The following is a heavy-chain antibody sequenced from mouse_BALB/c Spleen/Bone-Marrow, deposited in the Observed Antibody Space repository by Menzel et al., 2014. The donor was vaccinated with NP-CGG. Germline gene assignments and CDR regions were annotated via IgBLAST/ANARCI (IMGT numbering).Heavy chain of an antibody. D-gene: IGHD1-1*01. J-gene: IGHJ3*01. Sequence: EVQRVEPGAELVKPGASVKLSRTASGFNIKDTYMHWVKQRPEQGLEWIGRVDPANGNSKYDPKFQGKATITADTSSNTASLQLSSLTSEDTAVYYCAMYYYGSSLFAYWVQETLVTVSA. CDR3: AMYYYGSSLFAY. V-gene: IGHV14-3*02. CDR2: VDPANGNS. CDR1: GFNIKDTY.